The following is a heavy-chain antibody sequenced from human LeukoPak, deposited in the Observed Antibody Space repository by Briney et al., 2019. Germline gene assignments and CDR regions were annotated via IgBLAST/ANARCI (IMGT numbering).Heavy chain of an antibody. CDR3: AKRGASYDILTAYYSDY. CDR2: IRYDGSNK. V-gene: IGHV3-30*02. CDR1: GFTFSSYG. D-gene: IGHD3-9*01. J-gene: IGHJ4*02. Sequence: PGGSLRLSCAASGFTFSSYGMQWVRQAPGKGLEWVAFIRYDGSNKYHADSVEGRFTISRDNSKNTLYLQMNSLRAEDTAVYYCAKRGASYDILTAYYSDYWGQGTLVTVSS.